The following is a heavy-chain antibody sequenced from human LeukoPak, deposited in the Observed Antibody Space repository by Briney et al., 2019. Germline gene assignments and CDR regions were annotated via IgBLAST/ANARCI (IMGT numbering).Heavy chain of an antibody. CDR3: ARDLGYSGFDWAP. CDR1: GYSISSGYY. D-gene: IGHD5-12*01. V-gene: IGHV4-38-2*02. Sequence: PSATLSLTCTVSGYSISSGYYWGWIRPPPGKRLEWVGSIHSSGNTYYNPTLKSRVTISVDTSKNQFSLNLTSVTAADAAVYYCARDLGYSGFDWAPWGQGTLVTVSS. J-gene: IGHJ5*02. CDR2: IHSSGNT.